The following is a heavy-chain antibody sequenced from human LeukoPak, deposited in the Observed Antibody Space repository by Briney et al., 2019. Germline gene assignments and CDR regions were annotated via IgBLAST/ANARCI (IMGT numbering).Heavy chain of an antibody. V-gene: IGHV3-20*04. D-gene: IGHD3-22*01. CDR1: GFTFDDYG. J-gene: IGHJ4*02. Sequence: AGGSLRLSCAASGFTFDDYGMSWVRQAPGKGLEWVSGINWNGGSTGYADSVKGRFTISRDNAKNSLYLQMNSLRAEDTAVYYCAKDPITMIVVVTDRNYWGQGTLVTVSS. CDR3: AKDPITMIVVVTDRNY. CDR2: INWNGGST.